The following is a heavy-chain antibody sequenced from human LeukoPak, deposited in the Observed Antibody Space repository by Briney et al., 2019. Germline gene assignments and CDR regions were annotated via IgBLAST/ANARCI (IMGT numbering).Heavy chain of an antibody. CDR2: INHSGSA. D-gene: IGHD2-2*01. J-gene: IGHJ4*02. V-gene: IGHV4-34*01. Sequence: KPSETLSLTCAVYGGSFSGYYWSWIRQPPGKGLEWIGEINHSGSANYNPSLKSRVTISVDTSKNQFSLKLSSVTAADTAVYYCERDSCSSTSFSSRAYYFDYWGQGTLVTVSS. CDR1: GGSFSGYY. CDR3: ERDSCSSTSFSSRAYYFDY.